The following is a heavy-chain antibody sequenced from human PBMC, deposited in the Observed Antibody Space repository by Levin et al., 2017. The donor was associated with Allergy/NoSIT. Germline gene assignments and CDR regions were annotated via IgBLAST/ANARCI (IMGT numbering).Heavy chain of an antibody. J-gene: IGHJ4*02. CDR2: ITSDESNT. CDR1: GITFRDYW. D-gene: IGHD3-9*01. Sequence: QPGGSLRLSCAASGITFRDYWMHWVRQVPGKGLVWVSRITSDESNTLYADSVKGRFTISRDNAKNTLYLQMNSLRVEDTAVYYCATGAETCYSYWGQGTLVTVSS. CDR3: ATGAETCYSY. V-gene: IGHV3-74*01.